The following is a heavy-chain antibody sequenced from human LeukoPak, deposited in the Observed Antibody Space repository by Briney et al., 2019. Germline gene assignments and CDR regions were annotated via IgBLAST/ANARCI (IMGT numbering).Heavy chain of an antibody. D-gene: IGHD5-12*01. Sequence: GGSLRLSCAASGFTFSSYAMHWVRQAPGKGLEYVSAISSNGGSTYYANSVKGRFTTSRDNSKNTLYLQMGSLRAEDMAVYYCARGQRGYSGYDHYYFDYWGQGTLVTVSS. CDR3: ARGQRGYSGYDHYYFDY. J-gene: IGHJ4*02. CDR2: ISSNGGST. CDR1: GFTFSSYA. V-gene: IGHV3-64*01.